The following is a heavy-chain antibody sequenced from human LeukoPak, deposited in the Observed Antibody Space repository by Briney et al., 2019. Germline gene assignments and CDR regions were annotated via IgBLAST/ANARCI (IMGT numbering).Heavy chain of an antibody. V-gene: IGHV3-23*01. J-gene: IGHJ4*02. CDR3: AKDAYDFWSGPLIDY. CDR1: GFTFDDYA. D-gene: IGHD3-3*01. CDR2: ISGRGGST. Sequence: GGSLRLSCAASGFTFDDYAMHWVRQAPGKGLEWVSAISGRGGSTYYADYVKGRFTISRDNSKNTLYLQMNSLSAEDTAVYYCAKDAYDFWSGPLIDYWGQGTLVTVSS.